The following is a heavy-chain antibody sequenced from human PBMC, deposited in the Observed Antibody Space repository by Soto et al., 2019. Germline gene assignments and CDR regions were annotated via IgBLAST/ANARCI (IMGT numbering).Heavy chain of an antibody. CDR2: ISYDGSNK. V-gene: IGHV3-30-3*01. J-gene: IGHJ6*02. Sequence: PGGSLRLSCAASGFTFSSYAMHWVRQALGKGLEWVAVISYDGSNKYYADSVKGRFTISRDNSKNTLYLQMNSLRAEDTAVYYCARGFLIPSGYYYGMDVWGQGTTVTVSS. CDR1: GFTFSSYA. CDR3: ARGFLIPSGYYYGMDV. D-gene: IGHD3-10*01.